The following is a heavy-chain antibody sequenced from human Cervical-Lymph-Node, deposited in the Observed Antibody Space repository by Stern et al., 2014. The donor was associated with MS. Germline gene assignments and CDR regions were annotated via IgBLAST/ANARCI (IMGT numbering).Heavy chain of an antibody. J-gene: IGHJ4*02. Sequence: EVQLVESGGVLIQPGGSLRLSCSVSGFPVSSNYMSWVRQAPGKGLEWVSVVYPGGNTYYVDSVKGRFTISRDTSENTVYLQMNSLRADDTAVYYCARGGHLDLAAMKFDFWGQGTLVTVSS. CDR3: ARGGHLDLAAMKFDF. CDR1: GFPVSSNY. CDR2: VYPGGNT. V-gene: IGHV3-53*01. D-gene: IGHD5-24*01.